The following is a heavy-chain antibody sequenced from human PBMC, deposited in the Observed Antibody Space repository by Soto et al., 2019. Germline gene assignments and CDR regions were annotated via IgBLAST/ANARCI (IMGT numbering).Heavy chain of an antibody. D-gene: IGHD2-15*01. CDR2: IYHSGST. Sequence: SETLSLTCAVSSGSISSSNWWSWVRQPPGKGLEWIGEIYHSGSTNYNPSLKSRVTISVDKSKNRFSLKLSSVTAADTAVYYCARGLYCSGGSCYSSPYFDYWGQGTLVTVSS. V-gene: IGHV4-4*02. CDR1: SGSISSSNW. CDR3: ARGLYCSGGSCYSSPYFDY. J-gene: IGHJ4*02.